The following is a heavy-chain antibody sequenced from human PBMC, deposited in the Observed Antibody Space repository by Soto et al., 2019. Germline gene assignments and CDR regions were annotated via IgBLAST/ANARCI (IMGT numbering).Heavy chain of an antibody. CDR1: GFTFSDYA. CDR3: AKGGRQWLVTSDFNY. D-gene: IGHD6-19*01. Sequence: VQLVESGGGVVQPGRPLRLSCAASGFTFSDYAMHWVRQAPGKVLEWVAVVSHDGRNTHYADSVKGRFTISRDSSKNTASLEMTSLRAADTAVYYCAKGGRQWLVTSDFNYWGQGALVTVSS. J-gene: IGHJ4*02. V-gene: IGHV3-30*18. CDR2: VSHDGRNT.